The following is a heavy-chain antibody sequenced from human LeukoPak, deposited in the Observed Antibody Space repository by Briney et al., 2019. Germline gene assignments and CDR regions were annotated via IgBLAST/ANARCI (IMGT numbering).Heavy chain of an antibody. V-gene: IGHV1-69*05. Sequence: ASVKVSCKASGGTFSSYAISWVRQAPGQGLEWMGGIIPIFGTANYAQKFQGRVTITTDESTSTAYMELRSLRSDDTAVYFCARDRIAAAVLDHWGQGTLVTVSS. D-gene: IGHD6-13*01. CDR1: GGTFSSYA. CDR3: ARDRIAAAVLDH. J-gene: IGHJ4*02. CDR2: IIPIFGTA.